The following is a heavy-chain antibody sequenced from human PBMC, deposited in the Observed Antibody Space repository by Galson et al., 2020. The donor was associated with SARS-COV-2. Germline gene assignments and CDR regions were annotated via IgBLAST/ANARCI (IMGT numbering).Heavy chain of an antibody. D-gene: IGHD2-15*01. CDR1: S. J-gene: IGHJ5*02. CDR3: ATAPPNCSGGSCHPNWFDP. Sequence: SMHWVRQAPGKGLEWMGGFDPEDGETIYAQKFQGRVTMTEDTSTDTAYMELSSLRSEDTAVYYCATAPPNCSGGSCHPNWFDPWGQGTLVTVSS. V-gene: IGHV1-24*01. CDR2: FDPEDGET.